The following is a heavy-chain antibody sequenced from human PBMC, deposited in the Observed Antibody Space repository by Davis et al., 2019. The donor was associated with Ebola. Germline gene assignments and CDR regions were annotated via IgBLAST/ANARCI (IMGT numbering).Heavy chain of an antibody. D-gene: IGHD3-16*01. Sequence: PGGSLRLSCAASGFTFSSYWMSWVRQAPGKGLEWVANIKQDGSDKYYVDSVKGRFTISRDNAKNSLYLQMNSLRADDTAVYYCAKAGGGRGFDYWGQGTLVTVSS. CDR1: GFTFSSYW. V-gene: IGHV3-7*03. J-gene: IGHJ4*02. CDR3: AKAGGGRGFDY. CDR2: IKQDGSDK.